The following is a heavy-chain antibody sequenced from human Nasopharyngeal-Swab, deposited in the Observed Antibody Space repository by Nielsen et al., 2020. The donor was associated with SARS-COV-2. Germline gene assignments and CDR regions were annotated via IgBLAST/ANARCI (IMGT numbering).Heavy chain of an antibody. V-gene: IGHV3-33*01. CDR1: GFTFSSYG. J-gene: IGHJ5*02. Sequence: GESLKISCAASGFTFSSYGMHLVRQAPGKGLEWVAVIWYDGSNKYYADSVKGRFTISRDNSKNTLYLQMNSLRAEDTAVYYCARRDHYDFWSGDGFDPWGQGTLVTVSS. CDR3: ARRDHYDFWSGDGFDP. D-gene: IGHD3-3*01. CDR2: IWYDGSNK.